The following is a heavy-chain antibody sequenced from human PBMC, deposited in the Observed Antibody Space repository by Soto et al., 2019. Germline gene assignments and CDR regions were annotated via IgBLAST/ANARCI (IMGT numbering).Heavy chain of an antibody. CDR2: ISAHNGNT. CDR1: GYAFTTYG. Sequence: QVHLVQSGAEVKKPGASVKVSCKGSGYAFTTYGITWVRQAPGQGLEWMGWISAHNGNTNYVQKLPGRVAVTRDTSTSTAYMELRSLRSDDTAVYYCARGRYGDYWRQGALVTVSS. J-gene: IGHJ4*02. D-gene: IGHD1-1*01. V-gene: IGHV1-18*01. CDR3: ARGRYGDY.